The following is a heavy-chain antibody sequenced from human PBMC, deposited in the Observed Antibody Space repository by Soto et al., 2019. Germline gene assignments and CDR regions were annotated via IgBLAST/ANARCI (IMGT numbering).Heavy chain of an antibody. D-gene: IGHD2-2*02. CDR1: GFTFSSSG. CDR2: IWYDGSNK. Sequence: AGGSLRLSCAASGFTFSSSGMHWVRQAPGKGLEWVAVIWYDGSNKYYADSVKGRFIISRDNSKNTLYLQMNSLRAEDTAVYYCARELGYCSSTSCYKGYYGMDVWGPGTTVTVSS. CDR3: ARELGYCSSTSCYKGYYGMDV. V-gene: IGHV3-33*01. J-gene: IGHJ6*02.